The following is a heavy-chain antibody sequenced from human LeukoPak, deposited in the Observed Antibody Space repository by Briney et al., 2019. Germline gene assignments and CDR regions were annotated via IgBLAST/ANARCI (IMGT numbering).Heavy chain of an antibody. CDR2: IYYSGST. V-gene: IGHV4-59*08. CDR3: ARLWGPEMATYFDY. J-gene: IGHJ4*02. Sequence: SETLSLTCTVSGGSISSYYWSWIRQPPGKGLEWIGYIYYSGSTNYNPSLKSRVTISVDTSKNQFSLKLSSVTAADTAVYYCARLWGPEMATYFDYWGQGTLVTVSS. D-gene: IGHD5-24*01. CDR1: GGSISSYY.